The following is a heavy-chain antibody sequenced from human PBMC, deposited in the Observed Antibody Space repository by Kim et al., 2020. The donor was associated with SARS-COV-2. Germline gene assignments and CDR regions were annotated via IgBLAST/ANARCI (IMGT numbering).Heavy chain of an antibody. CDR2: ISYDGSNK. D-gene: IGHD6-6*01. Sequence: GGSLRLSCAASGFTFSSYGMHWVRQAPGKGLEWVAVISYDGSNKYYADSVKGRFTISRDNSKNTLYLQMNSLRAEDTAVYYCAKGAYSSSSSTYYYYGMDVWGQGTTVTVSS. CDR1: GFTFSSYG. J-gene: IGHJ6*02. V-gene: IGHV3-30*18. CDR3: AKGAYSSSSSTYYYYGMDV.